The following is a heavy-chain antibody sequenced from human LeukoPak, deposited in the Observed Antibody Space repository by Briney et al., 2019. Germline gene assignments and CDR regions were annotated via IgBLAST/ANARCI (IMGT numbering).Heavy chain of an antibody. V-gene: IGHV3-23*01. CDR3: AKDATGSWHQSWLDP. CDR2: ISVSGGST. Sequence: PGGSLRLSCEDSGFTLRNFAVSWVRQAPGKGLEWVSVISVSGGSTHYAASVKGRFTISRDNSKNTVYLQMNSLRAEDTAVYYCAKDATGSWHQSWLDPWGQGTQVTVSS. D-gene: IGHD6-13*01. CDR1: GFTLRNFA. J-gene: IGHJ5*02.